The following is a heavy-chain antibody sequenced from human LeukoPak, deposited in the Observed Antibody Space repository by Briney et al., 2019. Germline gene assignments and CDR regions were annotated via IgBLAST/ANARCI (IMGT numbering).Heavy chain of an antibody. CDR3: AREADSSGYYYALYDY. CDR2: ISGGGS. Sequence: GGSLRLSCAASGFIFSSYAMTWVRQVPGKGLEWVSVISGGGSYYADSVKGRFIISRDNSKNTLYLQMNSLRAEDTAVYYCAREADSSGYYYALYDYWGQGTLVTVSS. V-gene: IGHV3-23*01. J-gene: IGHJ4*02. CDR1: GFIFSSYA. D-gene: IGHD3-22*01.